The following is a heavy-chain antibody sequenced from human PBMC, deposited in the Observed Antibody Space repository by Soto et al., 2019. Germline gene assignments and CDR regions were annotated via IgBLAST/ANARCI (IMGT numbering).Heavy chain of an antibody. Sequence: QVQLQESGPGLVKPSQTLSLTCTVSGGSISSGGYYWSWIRQHPGKGLEWIGYIYYSGSTYYNPSLRSRVTISVETSKNQFSLKLSSVTAADTDVYYCARDRGYCSGGSCYSGSYGMDVWGQGTTVTVSS. CDR3: ARDRGYCSGGSCYSGSYGMDV. CDR1: GGSISSGGYY. D-gene: IGHD2-15*01. J-gene: IGHJ6*02. V-gene: IGHV4-31*03. CDR2: IYYSGST.